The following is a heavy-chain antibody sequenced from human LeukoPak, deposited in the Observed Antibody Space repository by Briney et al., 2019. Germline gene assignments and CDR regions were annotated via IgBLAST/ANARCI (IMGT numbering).Heavy chain of an antibody. Sequence: PGGSLRLSCAASGFTFSSYSMNWVRQAPGKGLEGVSYISSSSSTIYYADSVKGRFTISRDNAKNSLYLQMNSLRAEDTAVYYCARDLTIAARPESDYWGQGTLVTVSS. J-gene: IGHJ4*02. D-gene: IGHD6-6*01. CDR3: ARDLTIAARPESDY. CDR2: ISSSSSTI. V-gene: IGHV3-48*01. CDR1: GFTFSSYS.